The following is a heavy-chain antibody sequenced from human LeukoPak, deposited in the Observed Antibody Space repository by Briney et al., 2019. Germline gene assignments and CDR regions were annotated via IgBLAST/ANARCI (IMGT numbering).Heavy chain of an antibody. V-gene: IGHV3-11*01. CDR3: AREVVAATSSGYYGMDV. J-gene: IGHJ6*02. Sequence: PGGSLRLSCADSGFTLSDYYMSWIRQAPGKGLEWVSYISSSGSIIYYADSVKGRFTISRDNAKNSLYLQMNSLRAEDTAVYYCAREVVAATSSGYYGMDVWGQGTTVTVSS. CDR1: GFTLSDYY. CDR2: ISSSGSII. D-gene: IGHD2-15*01.